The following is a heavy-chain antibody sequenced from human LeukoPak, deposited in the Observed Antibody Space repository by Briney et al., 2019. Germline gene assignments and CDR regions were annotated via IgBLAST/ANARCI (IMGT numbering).Heavy chain of an antibody. D-gene: IGHD5/OR15-5a*01. J-gene: IGHJ5*02. CDR3: ARSTVYNWFDP. Sequence: SETLSLTCTVSGYSISSGYYWGWIRQPPGKGLEWIGSIYYSGSTYYNPSLKSRVTISVDTSKNQFSLKLSSVTAADTAVYYCARSTVYNWFDPWGQGTLVTVSS. CDR1: GYSISSGYY. V-gene: IGHV4-38-2*02. CDR2: IYYSGST.